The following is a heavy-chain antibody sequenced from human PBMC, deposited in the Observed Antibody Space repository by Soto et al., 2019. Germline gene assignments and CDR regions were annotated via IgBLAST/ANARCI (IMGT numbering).Heavy chain of an antibody. CDR3: AREYPYGDYVSRYFYY. D-gene: IGHD4-17*01. CDR2: IIPIFGTA. J-gene: IGHJ4*02. Sequence: QVQLVQSGAEVKKPGSSVKFSCKASGGTFSSYAISWVRQAPGQGLEWMGGIIPIFGTANYAKKVQGRVTITADASTSTAYMELRILRSEDRAVYYCAREYPYGDYVSRYFYYWVQGPLVTVSS. CDR1: GGTFSSYA. V-gene: IGHV1-69*01.